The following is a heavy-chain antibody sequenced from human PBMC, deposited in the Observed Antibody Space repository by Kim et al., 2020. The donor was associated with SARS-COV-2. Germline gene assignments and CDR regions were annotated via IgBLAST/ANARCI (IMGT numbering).Heavy chain of an antibody. Sequence: GGSLRLSCATSGFSFADNSMAWVRQAPGKGLEWVGFISRKEYGGTTDYAASVKGRFTISRDDSKGIVYLQMNSLKTDDTALYYCTRDSYGGPSPDGFTMGGRGTMVTVSS. CDR2: ISRKEYGGTT. D-gene: IGHD5-12*01. CDR1: GFSFADNS. V-gene: IGHV3-49*04. CDR3: TRDSYGGPSPDGFTM. J-gene: IGHJ3*02.